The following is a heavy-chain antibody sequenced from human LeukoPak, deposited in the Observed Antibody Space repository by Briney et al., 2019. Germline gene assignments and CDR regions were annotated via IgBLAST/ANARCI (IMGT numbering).Heavy chain of an antibody. CDR2: IYYSGST. D-gene: IGHD3-10*01. CDR3: ARSPSRYYFGRFDP. Sequence: SETLSLTCTVSGGSIGSSTYYWGWIRQPPGKGLEWIGSIYYSGSTYYNPSLKSRVTISVDTSNNQFSLKLTSVAAADPAVYYCARSPSRYYFGRFDPWGQGTLVTVSS. V-gene: IGHV4-39*07. CDR1: GGSIGSSTYY. J-gene: IGHJ5*02.